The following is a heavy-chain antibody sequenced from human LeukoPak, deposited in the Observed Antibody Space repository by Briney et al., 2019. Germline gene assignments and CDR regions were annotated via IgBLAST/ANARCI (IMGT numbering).Heavy chain of an antibody. CDR3: ARDSRLSRWRGTSDY. CDR1: GFSFSSYA. CDR2: ISYDGTNQ. Sequence: GRSLRLSCAASGFSFSSYAFHWVRQAPGKGLEWVAVISYDGTNQYYADSVKGRFTISRDNSKNTLYLQMNSLRAEDTSVYYCARDSRLSRWRGTSDYWGQGTLVTVS. D-gene: IGHD3-16*01. J-gene: IGHJ4*02. V-gene: IGHV3-30-3*01.